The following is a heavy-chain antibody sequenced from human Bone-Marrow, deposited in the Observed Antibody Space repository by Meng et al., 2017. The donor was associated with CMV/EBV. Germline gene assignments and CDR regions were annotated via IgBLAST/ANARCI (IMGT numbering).Heavy chain of an antibody. D-gene: IGHD1-26*01. Sequence: GESLKISCAASGFTFSSYSMNWVRQAPGKGLEWVSSISSSSSYIYYADSVKGRFTISRDNAKNSLYLQMNSLRAEDTALYYCAKDTGATLGGWAFDIWGQGTMVTVSS. CDR2: ISSSSSYI. V-gene: IGHV3-21*04. CDR1: GFTFSSYS. J-gene: IGHJ3*02. CDR3: AKDTGATLGGWAFDI.